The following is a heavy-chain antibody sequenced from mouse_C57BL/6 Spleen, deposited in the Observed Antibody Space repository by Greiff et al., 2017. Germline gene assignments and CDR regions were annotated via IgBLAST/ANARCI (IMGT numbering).Heavy chain of an antibody. J-gene: IGHJ3*01. Sequence: ESGPGLVKPSQSLSLTCSVTGYSITSGYYWNWIRQFPGNKLEWMGYISYDGSNNYNPSLKNRISITRDTSKNQFFLKLNSVTTEDTATYYCGRGGWLRRFAYWGQGTLVTVSA. D-gene: IGHD2-2*01. V-gene: IGHV3-6*01. CDR3: GRGGWLRRFAY. CDR1: GYSITSGYY. CDR2: ISYDGSN.